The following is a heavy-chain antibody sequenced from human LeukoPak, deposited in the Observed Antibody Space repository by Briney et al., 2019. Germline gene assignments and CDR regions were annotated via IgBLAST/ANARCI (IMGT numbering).Heavy chain of an antibody. D-gene: IGHD1-26*01. CDR3: ARHQWVPAFDI. J-gene: IGHJ3*02. Sequence: SETLSLTCTVSGDSISGFYWNWIRQPPGKGLEWIGYINYSGSTNYNPSLKSRVTISVDTSKNQFSLKLSSVTAADTAVYYCARHQWVPAFDIWGQGTMVTVSS. CDR2: INYSGST. V-gene: IGHV4-59*08. CDR1: GDSISGFY.